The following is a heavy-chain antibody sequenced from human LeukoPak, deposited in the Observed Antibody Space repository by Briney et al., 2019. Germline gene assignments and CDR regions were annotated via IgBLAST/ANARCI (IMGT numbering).Heavy chain of an antibody. D-gene: IGHD1-26*01. CDR3: ARSTVGATTFDY. CDR2: TYHSGST. Sequence: SGTLSLTCAVSGGSISSNNWWWSWVRQPPGKGLEWIGETYHSGSTNYNPSLKSRVTISVDKSKNQFSLKLSSVTAADTAVYYCARSTVGATTFDYWGQGTLVTVSS. V-gene: IGHV4-4*02. J-gene: IGHJ4*02. CDR1: GGSISSNNW.